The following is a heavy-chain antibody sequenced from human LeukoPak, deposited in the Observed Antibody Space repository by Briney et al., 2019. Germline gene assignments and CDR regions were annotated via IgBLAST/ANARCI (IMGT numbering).Heavy chain of an antibody. CDR3: ARAMRSGYDY. CDR1: GFTVSSNY. D-gene: IGHD5-12*01. Sequence: GGSLRLSCAASGFTVSSNYMSWVRQAPGKGLEWVSYISSSSDSIHYADSVKGRFTISRDNAENSLYLQMSSLRDEDTAVYYCARAMRSGYDYWGQGTLVTVSS. V-gene: IGHV3-48*02. CDR2: ISSSSDSI. J-gene: IGHJ4*02.